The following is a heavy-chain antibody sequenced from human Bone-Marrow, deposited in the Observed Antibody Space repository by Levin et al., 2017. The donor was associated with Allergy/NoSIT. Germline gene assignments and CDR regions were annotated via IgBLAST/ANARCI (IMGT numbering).Heavy chain of an antibody. CDR2: IRSKANSYAT. CDR1: GFTFSGSA. Sequence: GGSLRLSCAASGFTFSGSAMHWVRQASGKGLEWVGRIRSKANSYATAYAASVKGRFTISRDDSKNTAYLQMNSLKTEDTAVYYCTRHVTPDGGWYYFDYWGQGTLVTVSS. J-gene: IGHJ4*02. D-gene: IGHD6-19*01. V-gene: IGHV3-73*01. CDR3: TRHVTPDGGWYYFDY.